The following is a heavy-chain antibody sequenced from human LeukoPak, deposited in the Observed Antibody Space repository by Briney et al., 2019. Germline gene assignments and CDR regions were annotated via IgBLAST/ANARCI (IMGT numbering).Heavy chain of an antibody. D-gene: IGHD4-17*01. CDR2: ISSSGSTI. CDR3: AREFDYGDYMDY. V-gene: IGHV3-48*03. Sequence: SGGSLRLSCAASGFTFSSYAMSWVRQAPGKGLEWVSYISSSGSTIYYADSVKGRFTISRDNAKNSLYLQMNSLRAEDTAVYYCAREFDYGDYMDYWGQGTLVTVSS. J-gene: IGHJ4*02. CDR1: GFTFSSYA.